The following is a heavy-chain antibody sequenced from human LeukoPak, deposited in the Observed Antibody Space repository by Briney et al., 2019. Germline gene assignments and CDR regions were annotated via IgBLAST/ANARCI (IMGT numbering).Heavy chain of an antibody. Sequence: GGSLRLSCAASGFTFSSYAMSWVRQAPGKGLEWVSAISGSGGSTYYADSVKGRFTISRDNSKDTLYLQMNSLRAEDTAVYYCAKSRVTYGGNTEVVYGMDVWGQGTTVTVSS. D-gene: IGHD4-23*01. J-gene: IGHJ6*02. V-gene: IGHV3-23*01. CDR3: AKSRVTYGGNTEVVYGMDV. CDR2: ISGSGGST. CDR1: GFTFSSYA.